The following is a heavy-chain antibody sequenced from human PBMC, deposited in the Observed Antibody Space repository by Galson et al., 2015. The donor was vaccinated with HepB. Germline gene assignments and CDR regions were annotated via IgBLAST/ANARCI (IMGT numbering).Heavy chain of an antibody. D-gene: IGHD3-10*01. CDR1: GGTFSSYT. J-gene: IGHJ6*02. CDR3: LWGYYYGSGSSPGESGVVSGMDV. CDR2: IIPILGIA. V-gene: IGHV1-69*02. Sequence: SVKVSCKASGGTFSSYTVSWVRQAPGQGLEWMGRIIPILGIANYAQKFQGRVTITADKSTSTAYMELSSLRSEDTAVYYCLWGYYYGSGSSPGESGVVSGMDVWGQGTTVTVSS.